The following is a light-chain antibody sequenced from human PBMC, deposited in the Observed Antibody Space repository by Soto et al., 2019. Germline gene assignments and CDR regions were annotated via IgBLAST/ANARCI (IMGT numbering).Light chain of an antibody. CDR1: QSVSRSY. CDR3: QQYGSSPRT. J-gene: IGKJ4*01. CDR2: GAS. Sequence: EIVLTQSPGTLSLSPGERATLSCRASQSVSRSYLAWYQQKPGQDPRLLIYGASSRATGIPDRFSGSGSGTDFTLTISRLEPEVFAVYFCQQYGSSPRTFGGGTKVEIK. V-gene: IGKV3-20*01.